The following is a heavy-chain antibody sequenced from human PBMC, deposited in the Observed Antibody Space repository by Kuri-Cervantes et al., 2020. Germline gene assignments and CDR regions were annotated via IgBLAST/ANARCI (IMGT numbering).Heavy chain of an antibody. V-gene: IGHV1-2*02. D-gene: IGHD4-17*01. CDR1: GYTFTGYY. Sequence: ASVKVSCKASGYTFTGYYMHWVRQAPGQGLEWMGWINPNSGGTNYAQKFQGRVTMTRDTSISTTYMELSRLRSDDTAVYYCARGGKMTTVTTIYWGQGTLVTVSS. J-gene: IGHJ4*02. CDR3: ARGGKMTTVTTIY. CDR2: INPNSGGT.